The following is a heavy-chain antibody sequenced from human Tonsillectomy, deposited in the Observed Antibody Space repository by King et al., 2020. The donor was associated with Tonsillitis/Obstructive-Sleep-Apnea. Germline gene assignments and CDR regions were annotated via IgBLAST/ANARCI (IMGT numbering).Heavy chain of an antibody. CDR3: ARDLSRPPLFDP. Sequence: VQLVESGAEVKKPGASVKVSCKASGYTFTGYYMHWVRQAPGQGLEWMGRINPNIGGTNYAQKFQGRVTMTRDTAISTAYMELSRLRSDDTAVYYCARDLSRPPLFDPWGQGTLVTVSS. J-gene: IGHJ5*02. CDR2: INPNIGGT. CDR1: GYTFTGYY. V-gene: IGHV1-2*06.